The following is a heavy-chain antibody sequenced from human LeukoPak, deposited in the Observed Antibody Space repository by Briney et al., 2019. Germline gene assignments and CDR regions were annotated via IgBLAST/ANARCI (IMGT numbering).Heavy chain of an antibody. V-gene: IGHV4-59*01. D-gene: IGHD3-10*01. CDR3: ARGHYGLDP. CDR2: IYYSGDT. CDR1: GGSISSYY. J-gene: IGHJ5*02. Sequence: PSETLSLTCTVSGGSISSYYWSWIRQPPGKGLEWIAYIYYSGDTNYNPSLKSRVTISLDTSKNQVSPKVSSVTAADTAVYYCARGHYGLDPWGQGTLVTVSS.